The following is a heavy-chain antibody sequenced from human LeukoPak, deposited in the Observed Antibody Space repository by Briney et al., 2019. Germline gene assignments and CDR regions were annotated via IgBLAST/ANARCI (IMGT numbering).Heavy chain of an antibody. CDR2: ISAYNGNT. V-gene: IGHV1-18*01. D-gene: IGHD1-26*01. CDR1: GYTFTSYG. CDR3: ARDSGIVGATDDAFDI. J-gene: IGHJ3*02. Sequence: ASVKVSCKASGYTFTSYGISWMRQAPGQGLEWMGWISAYNGNTNYAQKLQGRVTMTRDTSISTAYMELSRLRSDDTAVYYCARDSGIVGATDDAFDIWGQGTMVTVSS.